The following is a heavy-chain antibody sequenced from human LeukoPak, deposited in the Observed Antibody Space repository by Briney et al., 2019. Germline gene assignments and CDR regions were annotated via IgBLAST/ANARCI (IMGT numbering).Heavy chain of an antibody. CDR2: ISAYNGNT. V-gene: IGHV1-18*01. J-gene: IGHJ4*02. CDR3: ARDMYYDFWSGTLDY. CDR1: GYTFTSYG. D-gene: IGHD3-3*01. Sequence: GASVKVSCKASGYTFTSYGISWVRQAPGQGLEWMGWISAYNGNTNYAQKLQGRVTMTTDTSTSTAYMELRSLRSDDTAVYYCARDMYYDFWSGTLDYWGQGTLVTVSS.